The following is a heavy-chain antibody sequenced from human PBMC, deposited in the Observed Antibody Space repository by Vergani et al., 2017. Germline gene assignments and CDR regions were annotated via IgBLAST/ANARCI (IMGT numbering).Heavy chain of an antibody. CDR2: IHYSENT. CDR3: ARVLRITIFGAAPAYYMDV. D-gene: IGHD3-3*01. Sequence: QVQLQESGPGLVKSSETLSLTCSVSFDSIRNLYCNWIRQPPGKGLEWIGSIHYSENTNYNPSLKTRVTISVDTSKNQFSLKLSSVTAADTAVYYCARVLRITIFGAAPAYYMDVWGKGTTVTVSS. J-gene: IGHJ6*03. V-gene: IGHV4-59*11. CDR1: FDSIRNLY.